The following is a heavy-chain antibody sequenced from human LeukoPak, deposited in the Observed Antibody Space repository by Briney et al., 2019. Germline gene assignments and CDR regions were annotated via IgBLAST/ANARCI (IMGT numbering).Heavy chain of an antibody. CDR3: ARDLQDDSRPGHI. CDR1: GFTFSSYA. J-gene: IGHJ3*02. D-gene: IGHD3-22*01. CDR2: ISGRGGST. Sequence: PGGSLRLSCAASGFTFSSYAMSWVRQAPGKGLEWVSAISGRGGSTYYADSVKGRFTISRDNSKNTLYLQMNSLRAEDTAVYYCARDLQDDSRPGHIWGQGTMVTVSS. V-gene: IGHV3-23*01.